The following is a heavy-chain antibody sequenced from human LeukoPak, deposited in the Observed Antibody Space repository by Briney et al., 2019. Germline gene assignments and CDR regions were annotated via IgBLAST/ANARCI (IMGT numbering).Heavy chain of an antibody. CDR2: IIPIFGTA. J-gene: IGHJ6*03. CDR3: ARSEGYYGSGFFEPYYYYYYMDV. CDR1: GYTFTNYD. V-gene: IGHV1-69*06. Sequence: ASVKVSCKASGYTFTNYDISWVRQAPGQGLEWMGGIIPIFGTANYAQKFQGRVTITADKSTSTAYMELSSLRSEDTAVYYCARSEGYYGSGFFEPYYYYYYMDVWGKGTTVTVSS. D-gene: IGHD3-10*01.